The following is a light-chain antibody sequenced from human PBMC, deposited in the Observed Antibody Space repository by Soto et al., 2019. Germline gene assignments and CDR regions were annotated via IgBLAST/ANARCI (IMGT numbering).Light chain of an antibody. CDR2: GNS. V-gene: IGLV1-40*01. CDR1: SSNIGAGYD. J-gene: IGLJ2*01. CDR3: QSYDSSLSGVV. Sequence: QPVLTQPPSVSGAPGQRVPISCTGSSSNIGAGYDVQWYQQLPGTAPKLLIYGNSNRPSGVPDRFSGSKSGTSASLAITGLQAEDEADYYCQSYDSSLSGVVFGGGTQLTVL.